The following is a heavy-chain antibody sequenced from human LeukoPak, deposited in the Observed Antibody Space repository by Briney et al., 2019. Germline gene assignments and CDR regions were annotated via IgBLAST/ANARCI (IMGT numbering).Heavy chain of an antibody. J-gene: IGHJ4*02. D-gene: IGHD5-18*01. V-gene: IGHV3-74*01. CDR2: INSAGSST. CDR1: RFTLSSYW. CDR3: ARGDTAMASFDY. Sequence: PGGSLRLSRAPSRFTLSSYWMHSVRQAPGNRLVCVSRINSAGSSTSYADSLKGRFTISRDNAKNTLYLQMNSLRAEDTAVYYCARGDTAMASFDYWGQGTLVTVSS.